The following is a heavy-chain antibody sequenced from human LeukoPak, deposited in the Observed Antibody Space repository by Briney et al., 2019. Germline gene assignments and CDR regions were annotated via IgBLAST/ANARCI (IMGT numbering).Heavy chain of an antibody. D-gene: IGHD2-2*01. CDR2: IKSKTDGGTT. CDR1: GFTFSNAW. J-gene: IGHJ4*02. V-gene: IGHV3-15*01. CDR3: TTWGYDNLDY. Sequence: PGGSLRLSCAASGFTFSNAWMSWVRQAPGKGLEWDGRIKSKTDGGTTDYAAPVKGRFTISRDDSKNTLYLQMNSLKAEDTAVYYCTTWGYDNLDYWGQGTLVTVSS.